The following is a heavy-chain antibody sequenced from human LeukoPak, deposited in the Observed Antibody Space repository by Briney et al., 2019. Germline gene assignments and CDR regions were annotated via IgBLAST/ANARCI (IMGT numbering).Heavy chain of an antibody. Sequence: SETLSLTCTVSGGSVRRGNYYWTWIRQPAGSGLEWIGRIYTSGTTDYNPSLRTRVTISVDASRNQFSPNLSSVTAADTAVYYCARWSGSVTARNYYYYMDVWGEGTTVTVSS. J-gene: IGHJ6*03. CDR1: GGSVRRGNYY. D-gene: IGHD6-6*01. CDR2: IYTSGTT. V-gene: IGHV4-61*02. CDR3: ARWSGSVTARNYYYYMDV.